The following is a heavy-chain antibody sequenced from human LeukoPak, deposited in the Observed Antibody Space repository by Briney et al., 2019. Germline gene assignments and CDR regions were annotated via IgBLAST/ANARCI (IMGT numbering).Heavy chain of an antibody. CDR1: GFTFSNAW. CDR2: IKSKTDGETT. CDR3: AKVPHYYDSPGGY. V-gene: IGHV3-15*01. D-gene: IGHD3-3*01. J-gene: IGHJ4*02. Sequence: PGGSLRLSCAASGFTFSNAWMSWVRQAPGKGLEWVGHIKSKTDGETTDYAAPVRGRFTISRDDSKNTLYLQMNSLRAEDTAVYYCAKVPHYYDSPGGYWGQGTLVTVSS.